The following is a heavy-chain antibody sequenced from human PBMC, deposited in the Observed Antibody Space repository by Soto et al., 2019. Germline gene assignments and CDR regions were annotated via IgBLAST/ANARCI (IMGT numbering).Heavy chain of an antibody. J-gene: IGHJ5*02. CDR2: VYYSGSS. CDR1: GDSISGGASF. V-gene: IGHV4-31*03. Sequence: SETLSLTCTVPGDSISGGASFWRWIRQPPGMGLEWIANVYYSGSSYYNPSLKSRLTISVDTTKNQFSLQLKSMTAADTAVYYCARLSCTSSTCYFPGWFDPWGQGTLVTVSS. D-gene: IGHD2-2*01. CDR3: ARLSCTSSTCYFPGWFDP.